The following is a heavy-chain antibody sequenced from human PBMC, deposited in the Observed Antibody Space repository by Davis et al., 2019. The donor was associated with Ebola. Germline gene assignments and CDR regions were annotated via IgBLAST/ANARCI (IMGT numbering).Heavy chain of an antibody. V-gene: IGHV1-18*04. Sequence: ASVKVSCKASGYTFTNYYMHWVRQAPGQGLEWMGWISAYNGNTNYAQILQDRVTMTTDTSTSTAYMELRSLRPDDTAVYYCARGAIATSGNLHLGHWGQGTLVTVST. J-gene: IGHJ4*02. CDR2: ISAYNGNT. D-gene: IGHD6-13*01. CDR1: GYTFTNYY. CDR3: ARGAIATSGNLHLGH.